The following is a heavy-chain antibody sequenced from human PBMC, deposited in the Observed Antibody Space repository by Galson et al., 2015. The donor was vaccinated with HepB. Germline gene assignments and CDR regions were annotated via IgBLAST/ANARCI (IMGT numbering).Heavy chain of an antibody. D-gene: IGHD2-15*01. CDR2: IYPADSDT. Sequence: QSGAEVKEPGESLKISCVGSGYTFSDNWIGWVRQMPGKGLEWMGLIYPADSDTRYSPSFQGQVTISADKSISTAYLQWSSLKASDTAMYYCARHRMEMRGYCSGGSCYFEFDYWGQGTLVTVSS. V-gene: IGHV5-51*01. CDR1: GYTFSDNW. J-gene: IGHJ4*02. CDR3: ARHRMEMRGYCSGGSCYFEFDY.